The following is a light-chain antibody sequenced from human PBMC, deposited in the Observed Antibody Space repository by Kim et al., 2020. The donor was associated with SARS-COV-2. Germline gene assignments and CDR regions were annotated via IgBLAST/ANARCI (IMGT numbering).Light chain of an antibody. CDR1: QGIRNE. Sequence: AALGDRVNITWRARQGIRNELGWYQQKPGKAPTRLIYGASTLQSGVPSRFSGRGAGTEFTLTISSLQPEEFATYYCLQHHAYPRTFGQGTKVDIK. J-gene: IGKJ1*01. CDR2: GAS. CDR3: LQHHAYPRT. V-gene: IGKV1-17*01.